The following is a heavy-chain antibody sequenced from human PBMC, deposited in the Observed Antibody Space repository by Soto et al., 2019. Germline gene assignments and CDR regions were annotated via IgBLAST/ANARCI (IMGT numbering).Heavy chain of an antibody. CDR3: AKDYSSVPDY. J-gene: IGHJ4*02. V-gene: IGHV3-74*01. CDR1: GFPFGGHG. Sequence: GGSLRLSCAASGFPFGGHGIYWVRQAPWKGLVWVSRMNPDGTFASYADSVKGRFFTSRDNAKNTLYLQMNSLRDEDTAVYYCAKDYSSVPDYWGQGTLVTVSS. CDR2: MNPDGTFA. D-gene: IGHD1-26*01.